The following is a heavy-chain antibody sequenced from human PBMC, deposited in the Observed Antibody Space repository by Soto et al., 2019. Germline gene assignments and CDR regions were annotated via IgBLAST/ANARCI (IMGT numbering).Heavy chain of an antibody. D-gene: IGHD5-18*01. Sequence: PSETLSLTCTVSGGSISSGDYYWSWIRQPPGKGLEWIGYIYYSGSTYYNPSLKSRVTISVDTSKNQFSLKLSSVTAADTAVYYRARDPSLRGYSYGFSPYWGQGTLVTVSS. J-gene: IGHJ4*02. V-gene: IGHV4-30-4*01. CDR1: GGSISSGDYY. CDR2: IYYSGST. CDR3: ARDPSLRGYSYGFSPY.